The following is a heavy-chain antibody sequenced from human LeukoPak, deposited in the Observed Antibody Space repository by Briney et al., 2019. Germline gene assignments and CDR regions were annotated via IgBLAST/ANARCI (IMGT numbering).Heavy chain of an antibody. CDR1: GFTFNSYC. D-gene: IGHD1-26*01. CDR3: ARPPGATYFDY. V-gene: IGHV3-7*01. Sequence: GGPQRLLCTPSGFTFNSYCMSWLRQATGKGLEWVANIKPDGSPTQYVDCVKGRFNISRDSAKNSLYLQMNSLRVEDTAVYYCARPPGATYFDYWGQGTLVTVSS. CDR2: IKPDGSPT. J-gene: IGHJ4*02.